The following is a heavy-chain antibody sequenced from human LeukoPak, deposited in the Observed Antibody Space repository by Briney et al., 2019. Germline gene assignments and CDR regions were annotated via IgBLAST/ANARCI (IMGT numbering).Heavy chain of an antibody. CDR3: AGLVAATPIHAFDI. V-gene: IGHV4-38-2*01. CDR2: IYHSGST. Sequence: SETLSLTCAVSGYSISSGYYWGWIRQPPGKGLEWIGSIYHSGSTYCNPSLKSRDTISVDTSKNQFSLKLSSVTAADTAVYYCAGLVAATPIHAFDIWGQGTMVTVSS. D-gene: IGHD2-15*01. CDR1: GYSISSGYY. J-gene: IGHJ3*02.